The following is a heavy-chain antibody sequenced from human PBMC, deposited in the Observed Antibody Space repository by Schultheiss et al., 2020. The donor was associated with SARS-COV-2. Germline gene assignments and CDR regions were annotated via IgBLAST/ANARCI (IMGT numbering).Heavy chain of an antibody. CDR2: MYYSGST. CDR1: GGSISNYY. V-gene: IGHV4-59*08. CDR3: ACANLVATTFDY. Sequence: SETLSLTCAVSGGSISNYYWSWIRQPPGKGLEWIGYMYYSGSTNYNPSLKSRVTISVDTSKNQFSLKLSSVTAADTAVYYCACANLVATTFDYWGQGTLVTVSS. J-gene: IGHJ4*02. D-gene: IGHD5-12*01.